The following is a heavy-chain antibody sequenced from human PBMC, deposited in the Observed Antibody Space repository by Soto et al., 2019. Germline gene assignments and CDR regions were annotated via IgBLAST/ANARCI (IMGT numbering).Heavy chain of an antibody. V-gene: IGHV3-48*01. CDR3: ARTLAAAAYYYYYGMDV. CDR1: GFTFSSYT. J-gene: IGHJ6*02. Sequence: EVQLVESGGGLVQPGGSLRLSCAASGFTFSSYTMNWVRQAPGKGLEWVSYITSSSSTIYYADSVKGRFTISRDNAKNSLYLQMYILRAEDTAVFYCARTLAAAAYYYYYGMDVWGQGTTVTVSS. D-gene: IGHD6-13*01. CDR2: ITSSSSTI.